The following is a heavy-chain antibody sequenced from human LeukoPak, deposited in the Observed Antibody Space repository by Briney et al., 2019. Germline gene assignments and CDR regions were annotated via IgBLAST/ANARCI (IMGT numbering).Heavy chain of an antibody. CDR2: ISWNSGSI. D-gene: IGHD3-22*01. CDR1: GFTFDDYA. J-gene: IGHJ4*02. V-gene: IGHV3-9*03. Sequence: GGSLRLSCAASGFTFDDYAMHWVRQAPGKGLEWVSGISWNSGSIGYADSVKGRFTISRDNAKNSLYLQMNSLRAEDMALYYCAKDMSYDSSGPLGYWGQGTLVTVSS. CDR3: AKDMSYDSSGPLGY.